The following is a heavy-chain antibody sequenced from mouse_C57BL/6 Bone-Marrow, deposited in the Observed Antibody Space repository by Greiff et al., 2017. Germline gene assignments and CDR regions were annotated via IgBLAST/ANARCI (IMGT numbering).Heavy chain of an antibody. J-gene: IGHJ1*03. Sequence: QVQLQQSGAELVRPGASVTLSCKASGYTFTDYEMHWVKQRPVHGLEWIGAIDPETGGTAYNQKFKGKAILTADKSSSTAYMELRSLTSEDSAVYYCTRGSFDPYWYFDVWGTGTTVTVSS. CDR1: GYTFTDYE. CDR2: IDPETGGT. CDR3: TRGSFDPYWYFDV. V-gene: IGHV1-15*01.